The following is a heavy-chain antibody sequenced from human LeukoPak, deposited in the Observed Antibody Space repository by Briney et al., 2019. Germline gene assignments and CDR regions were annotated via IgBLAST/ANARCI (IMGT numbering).Heavy chain of an antibody. D-gene: IGHD3-22*01. CDR1: GYTFTNYY. CDR2: INPSGGST. Sequence: ASVKVSCKASGYTFTNYYIHWVRQAPGQGLEWMGIINPSGGSTSYAQKFQGRVTMTRDMSTSTVYMELSSLRSEDTAVYYCARGSPPRRNYDSRGYYSYYFDYWGQGTLVTVSS. V-gene: IGHV1-46*01. CDR3: ARGSPPRRNYDSRGYYSYYFDY. J-gene: IGHJ4*02.